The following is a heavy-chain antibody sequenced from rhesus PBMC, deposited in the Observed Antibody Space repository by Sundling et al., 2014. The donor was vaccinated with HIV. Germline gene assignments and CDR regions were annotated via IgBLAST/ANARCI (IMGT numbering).Heavy chain of an antibody. J-gene: IGHJ4*01. CDR3: ATASRLVISFPPDY. CDR2: IVPLVGKT. D-gene: IGHD3-3*01. Sequence: QVQLVQSGAEVKKPGASVKVSCKASGFTFGTSAINWVRQAPGQGLEWMGVIVPLVGKTNYAEKFQDRVKITADTSTSTAYMELNSLISEDTAVYYCATASRLVISFPPDYWGRGSPGHRLL. CDR1: GFTFGTSA. V-gene: IGHV1-198*02.